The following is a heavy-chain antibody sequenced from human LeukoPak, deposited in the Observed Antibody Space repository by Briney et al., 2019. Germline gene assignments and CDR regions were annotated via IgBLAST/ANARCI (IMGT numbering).Heavy chain of an antibody. Sequence: PGGSLRLSCAASGFTFSTFSMNWVRQTPGKGLEWVSAISGSDSDIYYADSVKGRFTISRDNPKRSLYLQMNSLRAEDTAVYYCARRTFPNDAFDIWGQGTMVTVSS. CDR3: ARRTFPNDAFDI. J-gene: IGHJ3*02. CDR2: ISGSDSDI. D-gene: IGHD1-7*01. CDR1: GFTFSTFS. V-gene: IGHV3-21*01.